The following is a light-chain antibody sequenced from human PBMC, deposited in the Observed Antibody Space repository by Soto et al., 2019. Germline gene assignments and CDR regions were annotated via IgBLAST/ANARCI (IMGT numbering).Light chain of an antibody. V-gene: IGKV3-20*01. J-gene: IGKJ1*01. CDR3: QQYGSSGT. CDR1: QSVRNNY. CDR2: GAS. Sequence: ETGLTQFPGTLSLSPGERGTLSRRASQSVRNNYLAWYQQRPGXAPXALIHGASNRATGIPDRLSGSGSGTEFTLTISRLEPEDFAVYYCQQYGSSGTFGQGTKVDIK.